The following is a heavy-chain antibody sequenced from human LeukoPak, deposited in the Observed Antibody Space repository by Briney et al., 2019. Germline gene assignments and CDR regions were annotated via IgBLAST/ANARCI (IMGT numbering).Heavy chain of an antibody. V-gene: IGHV3-64*01. J-gene: IGHJ4*02. D-gene: IGHD6-19*01. Sequence: GGSLRLSCAASGFTFSSYAMHWVRQAPGKGLEYVSAISSNGGSTYYANSVKGRFTISRDNAKNSLYLQMNSLRAEDTAVYYCARGLTKNSSGRYWGQGTLVTVSS. CDR3: ARGLTKNSSGRY. CDR1: GFTFSSYA. CDR2: ISSNGGST.